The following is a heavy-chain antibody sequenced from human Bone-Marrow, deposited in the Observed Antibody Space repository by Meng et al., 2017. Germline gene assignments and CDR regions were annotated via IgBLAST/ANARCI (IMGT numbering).Heavy chain of an antibody. CDR3: ARFQQDMTRVSYYFDY. CDR1: GGSMTSTSW. D-gene: IGHD5/OR15-5a*01. Sequence: QVQLQESGPGLVKPSGTLSLTFGHPGGSMTSTSWWSWLRQPPGKGLEWIGEIHHSGSTTYNPSLMSRVSISIDKSKIHFSLNLTSVTAADTAVYYCARFQQDMTRVSYYFDYWGQGTLVTVSS. V-gene: IGHV4-4*02. J-gene: IGHJ4*02. CDR2: IHHSGST.